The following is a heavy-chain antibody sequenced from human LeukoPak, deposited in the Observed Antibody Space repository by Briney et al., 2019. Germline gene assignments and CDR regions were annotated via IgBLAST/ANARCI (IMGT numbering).Heavy chain of an antibody. J-gene: IGHJ1*01. CDR3: AKGVYGSGSYREYFEQ. D-gene: IGHD3-10*01. CDR2: SSASGDSP. V-gene: IGHV3-23*01. CDR1: GFTFSSYS. Sequence: GGSLRLSCAASGFTFSSYSMNWVRQAPGKGLEWVSASSASGDSPYYADSVKGRFTISRDTSKNTLDLQMNSLRVEDTAVYYCAKGVYGSGSYREYFEQWGQGTLVTVSS.